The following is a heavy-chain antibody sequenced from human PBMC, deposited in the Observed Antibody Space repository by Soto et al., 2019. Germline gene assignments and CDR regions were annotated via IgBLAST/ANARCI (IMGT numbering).Heavy chain of an antibody. J-gene: IGHJ5*02. D-gene: IGHD2-2*01. CDR1: GFSFNNYG. Sequence: GGSLRLSCAASGFSFNNYGMNWVRQAPGKGLEWVSSISSSSSYISYADSVKGRFTISRDNAKNSVYLQMSSLRAEDTAVYYCARSDCTSTSCYVVWFDPWGQGTLVTVSS. CDR3: ARSDCTSTSCYVVWFDP. V-gene: IGHV3-21*01. CDR2: ISSSSSYI.